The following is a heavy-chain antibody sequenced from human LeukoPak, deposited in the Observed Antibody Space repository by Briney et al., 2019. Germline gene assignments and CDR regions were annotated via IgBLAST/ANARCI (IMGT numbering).Heavy chain of an antibody. CDR2: IRYDGSNK. J-gene: IGHJ4*02. Sequence: GGSLRLSCAASGFTFSSYGMHCVRQAPGKGLEWVAFIRYDGSNKYYADSVKGRFTISRDNSKNTLYLQMNSLRAEDTAVYYCAYYYDSSGGYWGQGTLVTVSS. D-gene: IGHD3-22*01. CDR1: GFTFSSYG. CDR3: AYYYDSSGGY. V-gene: IGHV3-30*02.